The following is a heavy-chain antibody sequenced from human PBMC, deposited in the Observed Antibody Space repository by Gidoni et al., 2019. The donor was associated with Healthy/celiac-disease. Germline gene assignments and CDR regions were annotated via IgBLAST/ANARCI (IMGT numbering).Heavy chain of an antibody. CDR2: INQSGST. D-gene: IGHD3-3*01. Sequence: QVQLQQWGAGLLKPSETLSLTCAVYGGSFSGYYWSWIRQPPGKGLEWIGEINQSGSTNYDPSLNSRVTISVDTSKHQFSLKLSSVTAADTAVYYCARVRDDFWSGYIDYWGQGTLVTVSS. V-gene: IGHV4-34*01. CDR3: ARVRDDFWSGYIDY. J-gene: IGHJ4*02. CDR1: GGSFSGYY.